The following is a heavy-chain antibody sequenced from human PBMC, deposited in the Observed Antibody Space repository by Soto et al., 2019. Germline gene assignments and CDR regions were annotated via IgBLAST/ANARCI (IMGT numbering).Heavy chain of an antibody. V-gene: IGHV3-23*01. D-gene: IGHD3-9*01. Sequence: HPGGSLRLSCAASGFTFSSYAMSWVRQAPGKGLEWVSAISGSGGSTYYADSVKGRFTISRDNSKNTLYLQMNSLRAEDTAVYYCANPGIDDILTVYPVQGFDPWGQGTLVTVSS. CDR2: ISGSGGST. CDR3: ANPGIDDILTVYPVQGFDP. J-gene: IGHJ5*02. CDR1: GFTFSSYA.